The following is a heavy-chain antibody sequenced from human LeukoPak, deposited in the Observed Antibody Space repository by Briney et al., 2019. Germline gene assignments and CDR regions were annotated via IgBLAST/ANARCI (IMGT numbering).Heavy chain of an antibody. J-gene: IGHJ4*02. CDR2: IYSSGGT. CDR1: GGTIGTYY. D-gene: IGHD4-17*01. V-gene: IGHV4-4*09. CDR3: AGRAYGDRAFDY. Sequence: SETLSLTCTVSGGTIGTYYWSWIRQPPGKGLEWIGYIYSSGGTNYNPSLKSRVTISVDTSKNQFSLKLSSVTAADTAVYYCAGRAYGDRAFDYWGQGTLATVSS.